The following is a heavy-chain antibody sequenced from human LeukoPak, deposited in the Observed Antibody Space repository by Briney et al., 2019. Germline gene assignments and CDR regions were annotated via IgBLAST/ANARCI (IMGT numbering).Heavy chain of an antibody. J-gene: IGHJ4*02. CDR3: ARGRAFFD. Sequence: SETLSLTCTVSGGSISSSSYYRGWIRQPPGKELEWIGYIYYIGSTNYNPSLKRRVTISVDTSKNQFSLKLSSVTAADTAVYYCARGRAFFDWGQGTLVTVSS. CDR1: GGSISSSSYY. CDR2: IYYIGST. D-gene: IGHD3-3*02. V-gene: IGHV4-61*05.